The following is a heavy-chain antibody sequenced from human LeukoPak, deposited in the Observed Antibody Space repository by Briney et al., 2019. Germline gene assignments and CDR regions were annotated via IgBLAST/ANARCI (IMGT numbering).Heavy chain of an antibody. Sequence: ASVKVSCKASGITFTSYYIHWVRQAPGRGLEWMGRINPSGTITTYAPKYQGRVTVTKDTSTNTVYMELSSLRSDDTAVYYCALIAPPHDWGQGTLVTVSS. CDR2: INPSGTIT. V-gene: IGHV1-46*01. J-gene: IGHJ4*02. CDR3: ALIAPPHD. CDR1: GITFTSYY. D-gene: IGHD6-13*01.